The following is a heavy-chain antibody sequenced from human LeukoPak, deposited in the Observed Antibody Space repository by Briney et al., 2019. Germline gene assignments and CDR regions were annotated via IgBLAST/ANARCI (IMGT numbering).Heavy chain of an antibody. V-gene: IGHV4-39*01. D-gene: IGHD1-1*01. CDR2: IYYSGST. J-gene: IGHJ4*02. CDR3: ARHLSGTTTAHYFDY. Sequence: SETLSLTCTVSGGSIGSSSYYWGWIRQPPGKGLEWIGSIYYSGSTYYNPSLKSRVTISVDTSKNQFSLKLSSVTAADTAVYYCARHLSGTTTAHYFDYWGQGILVTVSS. CDR1: GGSIGSSSYY.